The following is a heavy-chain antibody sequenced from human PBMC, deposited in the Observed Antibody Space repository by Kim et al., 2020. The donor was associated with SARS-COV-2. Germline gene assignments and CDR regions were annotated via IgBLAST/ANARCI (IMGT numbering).Heavy chain of an antibody. CDR2: IYYSGST. J-gene: IGHJ4*02. D-gene: IGHD1-1*01. CDR1: GGSISSYY. Sequence: SETLSLTCTVSGGSISSYYWSWIRQPPGKGLEWIGYIYYSGSTNYNPSLKSRVTISIDTSKNQFSLKLSSVTAADTAVYYCARQGGAATRTYKYYFDYWGQGTLVTVSS. CDR3: ARQGGAATRTYKYYFDY. V-gene: IGHV4-59*08.